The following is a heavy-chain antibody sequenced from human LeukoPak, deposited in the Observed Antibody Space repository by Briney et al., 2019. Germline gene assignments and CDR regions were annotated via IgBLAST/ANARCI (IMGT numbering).Heavy chain of an antibody. Sequence: PGGSLRLSCAASGFTVSNNYLSWVRQAPGKGLEWVSVIYSGGNGDYADSVKDRFIVSRDNSKNTLYLQMNSLRADDTAVYYCARETPAVAGAFDYWGQGTLVTVSS. V-gene: IGHV3-53*01. CDR1: GFTVSNNY. D-gene: IGHD6-19*01. J-gene: IGHJ4*02. CDR2: IYSGGNG. CDR3: ARETPAVAGAFDY.